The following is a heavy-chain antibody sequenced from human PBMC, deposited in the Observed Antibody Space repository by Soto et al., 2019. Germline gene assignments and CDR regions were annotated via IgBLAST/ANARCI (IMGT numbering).Heavy chain of an antibody. CDR3: ARDNGEYTYAMGAY. CDR1: GFTFSNAW. CDR2: ISYDGNVK. Sequence: GGSLRLSCAASGFTFSNAWMSWVRQAPGKGLEWVAVISYDGNVKYYAESVKGRFTVSKDKSKNSLFLQMNSLRVADTAVYCCARDNGEYTYAMGAYWGQGTLVTVSS. V-gene: IGHV3-30*13. D-gene: IGHD4-17*01. J-gene: IGHJ4*02.